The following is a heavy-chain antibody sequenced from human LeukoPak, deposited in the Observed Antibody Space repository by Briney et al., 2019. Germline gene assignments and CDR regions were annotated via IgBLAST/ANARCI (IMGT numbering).Heavy chain of an antibody. Sequence: SETLSLTCTVSGGSISSSSYYWGWIRQPPGKGLEWIGSIYYSGSTYYNPSLKSRVTISVDTSKNQFSLKLSSVTAADTAVYYCARRVVGATGGRIDYWGQGTLVTVSS. CDR1: GGSISSSSYY. CDR2: IYYSGST. D-gene: IGHD1-26*01. V-gene: IGHV4-39*01. J-gene: IGHJ4*02. CDR3: ARRVVGATGGRIDY.